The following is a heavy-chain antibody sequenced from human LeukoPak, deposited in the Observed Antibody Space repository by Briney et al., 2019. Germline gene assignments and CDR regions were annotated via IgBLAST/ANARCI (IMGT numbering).Heavy chain of an antibody. Sequence: AAVTVSFTCSGYTFTIYDINWVRQAPGQGGEWVGWMNPNSGKKGYAHKLQGRVTMPRNTSIITAYMELSSLRSDDTAVYYCARKYLYGSGKPHFDYWGQGELVTVSS. CDR2: MNPNSGKK. D-gene: IGHD3-10*01. CDR3: ARKYLYGSGKPHFDY. V-gene: IGHV1-8*01. J-gene: IGHJ4*02. CDR1: GYTFTIYD.